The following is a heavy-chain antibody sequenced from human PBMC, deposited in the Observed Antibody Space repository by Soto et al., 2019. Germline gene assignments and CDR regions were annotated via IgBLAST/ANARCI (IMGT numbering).Heavy chain of an antibody. V-gene: IGHV3-53*01. D-gene: IGHD3-10*01. CDR3: ARDSGMIRGNYGMDV. Sequence: EVPLVESGGGLIQPGGSLRLSCAASGFIVRSNYMTWVRQAPGKGLEWVSVIYSSGNIYYADSVKGRFTTSSDNSQNTMFLQMNSLRAEDTAVYYCARDSGMIRGNYGMDVWGQGTTVTVSS. CDR1: GFIVRSNY. CDR2: IYSSGNI. J-gene: IGHJ6*02.